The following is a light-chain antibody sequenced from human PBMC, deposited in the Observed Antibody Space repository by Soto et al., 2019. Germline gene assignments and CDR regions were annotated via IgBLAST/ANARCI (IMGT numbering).Light chain of an antibody. CDR2: AAS. CDR3: QQYYSYPLT. Sequence: AIRMTQSPSSFSASTGDRVTITCRASQGISSYLAWYQQKPGKAPKLLIYAASTLQSGVPSRFRGSGSGTDFTLTISCLQYEDFATYYCQQYYSYPLTFGGGPKVDIK. V-gene: IGKV1-8*01. J-gene: IGKJ4*01. CDR1: QGISSY.